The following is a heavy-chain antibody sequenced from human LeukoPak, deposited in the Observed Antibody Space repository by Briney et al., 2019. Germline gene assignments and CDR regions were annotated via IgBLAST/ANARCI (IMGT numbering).Heavy chain of an antibody. J-gene: IGHJ4*02. V-gene: IGHV4-30-2*01. CDR1: GGSISSGGYC. CDR3: ARVASYDSSGPLLDY. Sequence: SQTLSLTCTVSGGSISSGGYCWGWIRQPPGKGLEWIVYIYHSGSTYYNPSLKSRVTISVDRSKNQFSLKLSSVTAADTAVYYCARVASYDSSGPLLDYWGQGTLVTVSS. D-gene: IGHD3-22*01. CDR2: IYHSGST.